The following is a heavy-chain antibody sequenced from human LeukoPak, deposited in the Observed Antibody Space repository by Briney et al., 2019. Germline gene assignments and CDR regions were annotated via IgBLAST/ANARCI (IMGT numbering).Heavy chain of an antibody. Sequence: PGGSLRLSCAASGFTVSSNYMSWVRQAPGKGLEWVSLIYSGGSTYYADSVKGRFTISRDNSKNTLYLQMNSLRAEDTAVYYCARSYCSSTSCYNPYFQHWGQGTLVTVSS. CDR3: ARSYCSSTSCYNPYFQH. CDR2: IYSGGST. J-gene: IGHJ1*01. V-gene: IGHV3-66*01. D-gene: IGHD2-2*02. CDR1: GFTVSSNY.